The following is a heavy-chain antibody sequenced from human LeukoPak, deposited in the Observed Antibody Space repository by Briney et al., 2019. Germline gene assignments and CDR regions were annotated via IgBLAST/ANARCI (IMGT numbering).Heavy chain of an antibody. Sequence: ASETLSLTCTVSGGSISSSSNYWGWIRQPPGEGLEWIGSTYYSGSTYYNPSLKSRVTISVDTSKNQFSLKLTSVTAADTAVYCCASQGDPGEFDYWGQGTLVTVSS. CDR2: TYYSGST. CDR3: ASQGDPGEFDY. V-gene: IGHV4-39*01. D-gene: IGHD3-16*01. CDR1: GGSISSSSNY. J-gene: IGHJ4*02.